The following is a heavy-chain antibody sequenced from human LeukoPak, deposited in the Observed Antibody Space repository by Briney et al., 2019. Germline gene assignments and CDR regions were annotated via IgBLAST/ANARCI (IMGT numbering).Heavy chain of an antibody. CDR2: IYYSGST. D-gene: IGHD6-13*01. V-gene: IGHV4-59*12. CDR1: GGSISSYY. CDR3: ARDPGYSSSWYPSQFDP. Sequence: SETLSLTCTVSGGSISSYYWSWIRQPPGKGLEWIGYIYYSGSTNYNPSLKSRVTISVDTSKNQFSLKLSSVTAADTAVYYCARDPGYSSSWYPSQFDPWGQGTLVTVSS. J-gene: IGHJ5*02.